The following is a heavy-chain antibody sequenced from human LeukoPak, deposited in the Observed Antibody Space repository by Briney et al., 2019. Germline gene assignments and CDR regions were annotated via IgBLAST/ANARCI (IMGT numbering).Heavy chain of an antibody. CDR1: GFTFSAYS. Sequence: PGGSLRLSCAASGFTFSAYSMNWIRQAPGKGLEWVSSISSSSNYIYYADSLKGRFTISRDNAKNSLYLQMNSLRAEDTAVYYCASQPELNYWGQGTLVTVSS. J-gene: IGHJ4*02. CDR2: ISSSSNYI. V-gene: IGHV3-21*01. CDR3: ASQPELNY. D-gene: IGHD1-14*01.